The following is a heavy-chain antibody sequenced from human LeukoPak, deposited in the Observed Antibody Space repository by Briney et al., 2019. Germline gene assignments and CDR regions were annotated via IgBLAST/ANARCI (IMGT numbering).Heavy chain of an antibody. D-gene: IGHD6-19*01. CDR2: INHSGST. CDR3: ASTNIGYSSGWFYYYYMDV. CDR1: GGSFSGYY. V-gene: IGHV4-34*01. Sequence: ASETLSLTCAVYGGSFSGYYWSWIRQPPGKGLEWIGEINHSGSTNYNPSLKSRVTISVDTSKNQFSLKLSSVTAADTAVYYCASTNIGYSSGWFYYYYMDVWGTGTTVTVSS. J-gene: IGHJ6*03.